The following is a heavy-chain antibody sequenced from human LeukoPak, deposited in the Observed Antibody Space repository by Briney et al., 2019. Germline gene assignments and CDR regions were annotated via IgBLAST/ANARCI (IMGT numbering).Heavy chain of an antibody. V-gene: IGHV3-23*01. CDR3: AKKTTVTPGPDAFDF. CDR1: GFTFSDHH. D-gene: IGHD4-17*01. J-gene: IGHJ3*01. CDR2: ISGSGGNT. Sequence: GGSLRLSCAASGFTFSDHHMDWVRQAPGKGLEWVSAISGSGGNTYYADSVKGRFTISRDNSKNTLYLQMNSLRAEDTAVYYCAKKTTVTPGPDAFDFWGQGTMVTVSS.